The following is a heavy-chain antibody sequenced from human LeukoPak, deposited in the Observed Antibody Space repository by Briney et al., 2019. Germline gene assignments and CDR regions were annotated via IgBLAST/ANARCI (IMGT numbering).Heavy chain of an antibody. CDR2: IYYSGGT. J-gene: IGHJ6*03. D-gene: IGHD5-24*01. V-gene: IGHV4-39*01. CDR1: GGSLSSISYY. CDR3: ARHNAGYNPHRYMDV. Sequence: SQTLSLTCTVSGGSLSSISYYCGWIRQPPGKGRGWSGSIYYSGGTYYNPSLKSRVTISVDTSKNHFSLTLSSVTAADTAVYYCARHNAGYNPHRYMDVWGKGTTVTVSS.